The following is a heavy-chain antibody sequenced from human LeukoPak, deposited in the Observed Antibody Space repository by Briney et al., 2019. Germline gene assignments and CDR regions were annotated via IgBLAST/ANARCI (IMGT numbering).Heavy chain of an antibody. CDR2: IIPIFGTA. Sequence: SVKVSCKASGGTFSSYAISWVRQAPGQGLEWMGGIIPIFGTANYAQKFQGRVTITADESTSTAYMELSSLRSEDTAVYYCARDTYYYDSSGYYYGFDYWGQGTLVTVSS. D-gene: IGHD3-22*01. CDR3: ARDTYYYDSSGYYYGFDY. CDR1: GGTFSSYA. V-gene: IGHV1-69*13. J-gene: IGHJ4*02.